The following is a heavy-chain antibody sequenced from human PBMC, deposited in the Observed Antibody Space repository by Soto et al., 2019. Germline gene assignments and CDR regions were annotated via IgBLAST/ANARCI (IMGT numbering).Heavy chain of an antibody. CDR2: IYYSGST. D-gene: IGHD3-10*01. CDR3: ALLGPLHYYGSGSYYPGPPGYYYSGMDV. J-gene: IGHJ6*02. CDR1: GGSLSSGDYS. V-gene: IGHV4-30-2*01. Sequence: PSETLSLTCAVSGGSLSSGDYSRSWIRQPPGKGLEWIGYIYYSGSTNYNPSLKSRVTISVDTSKNQFSLKLSSVTAADTAVYYCALLGPLHYYGSGSYYPGPPGYYYSGMDVWGQGTTVTVSS.